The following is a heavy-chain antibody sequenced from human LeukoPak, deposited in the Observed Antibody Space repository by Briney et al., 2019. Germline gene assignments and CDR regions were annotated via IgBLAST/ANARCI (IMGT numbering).Heavy chain of an antibody. CDR3: ARGQQLVLGY. CDR1: GYTFTSYD. D-gene: IGHD6-13*01. V-gene: IGHV1-2*02. CDR2: INPNSGGT. J-gene: IGHJ4*02. Sequence: GASVKVSCKASGYTFTSYDINWVRQAPGQGLEWMGWINPNSGGTNYAQKFQGRVTMTRDTSISTAYMELSRLRSDDTAVYYCARGQQLVLGYWGQGTLVTVSS.